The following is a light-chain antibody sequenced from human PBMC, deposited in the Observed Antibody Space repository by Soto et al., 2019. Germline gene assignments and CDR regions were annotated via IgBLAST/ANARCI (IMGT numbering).Light chain of an antibody. CDR1: GSDVGGYDY. Sequence: QSVLTQPASVSGSPGQSITISCTGTGSDVGGYDYVSWYQHHPGKAPKVMIYEVTNRPSGVSNRFSGSKSGNTASLTISGPLAEDEADYYCSSYTSSSTYVFGTGTKVTV. CDR2: EVT. V-gene: IGLV2-14*01. CDR3: SSYTSSSTYV. J-gene: IGLJ1*01.